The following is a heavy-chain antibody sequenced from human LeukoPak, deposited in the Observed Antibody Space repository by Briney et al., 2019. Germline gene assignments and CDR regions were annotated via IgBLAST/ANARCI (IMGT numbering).Heavy chain of an antibody. CDR3: ARRSGNYPYFFDY. CDR1: LGSISNHY. V-gene: IGHV4-59*11. D-gene: IGHD3-22*01. Sequence: SETLSLTCTVSLGSISNHYWSWIRQPPGRGLEWIGYIYYSGSTNYNPSLKSRVTISVDTSKNQFSLKLNSMSAADTAVYYCARRSGNYPYFFDYWGQGTLVTVSS. CDR2: IYYSGST. J-gene: IGHJ4*02.